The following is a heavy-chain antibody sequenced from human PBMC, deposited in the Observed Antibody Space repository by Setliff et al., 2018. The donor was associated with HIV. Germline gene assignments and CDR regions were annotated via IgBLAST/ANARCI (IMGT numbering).Heavy chain of an antibody. D-gene: IGHD5-12*01. CDR3: AIDVIGGWLRPMPDF. J-gene: IGHJ4*02. V-gene: IGHV1-69*13. CDR1: GGNLGSFA. Sequence: SVKVSCKPSGGNLGSFAFSWVRQAPGQGLEWVGGIIPIFGSPDYAQKFQGRVTITADESTSIVYMELNSLRPEDTAVYYCAIDVIGGWLRPMPDFWGPGTLVTVSS. CDR2: IIPIFGSP.